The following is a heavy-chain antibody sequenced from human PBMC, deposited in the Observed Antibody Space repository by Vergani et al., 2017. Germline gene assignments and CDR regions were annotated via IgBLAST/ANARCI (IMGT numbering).Heavy chain of an antibody. D-gene: IGHD3-10*01. J-gene: IGHJ5*02. CDR1: GFTFSSYA. V-gene: IGHV3-23*04. Sequence: VQLVESGGGVVQPGGSLRLSCAVSGFTFSSYAMSWVRQAPGKGLEWVSAISGSGGSTFYADSVKGRFTISRDNSKNTLYLQMNSLRAEDTAVYYCAKDTSGASPGGWFDPWGQGTLVTVSS. CDR3: AKDTSGASPGGWFDP. CDR2: ISGSGGST.